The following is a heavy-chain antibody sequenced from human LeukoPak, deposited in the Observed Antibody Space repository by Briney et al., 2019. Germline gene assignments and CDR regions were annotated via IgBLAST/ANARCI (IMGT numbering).Heavy chain of an antibody. V-gene: IGHV4-4*07. CDR3: AREPYSSSWFDP. Sequence: PSETLSLTCTVSGGSISSYYWSWLRQPAGEGLEWIGRIYTSGSTNYNPSLKSRVTISVDTSKNQFSLKLSSVAAADTAVYYCAREPYSSSWFDPWGQGTLVTVSS. CDR2: IYTSGST. J-gene: IGHJ5*02. CDR1: GGSISSYY. D-gene: IGHD6-13*01.